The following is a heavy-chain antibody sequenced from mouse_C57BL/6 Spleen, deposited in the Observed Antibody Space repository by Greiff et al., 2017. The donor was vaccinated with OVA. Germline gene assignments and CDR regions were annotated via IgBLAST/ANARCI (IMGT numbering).Heavy chain of an antibody. J-gene: IGHJ1*03. Sequence: VKLQQPGAELVKPGASVKLSCKASGYTFTSYWMHWVKQRPGQGLEWIGMIHPNSGSTNYNEKFKSKATLTVDKSSSTAYMQLSSLTSEDSAVYYCARWVYSNYGEYFDVWGTGTTVTVSS. D-gene: IGHD2-5*01. CDR1: GYTFTSYW. CDR2: IHPNSGST. CDR3: ARWVYSNYGEYFDV. V-gene: IGHV1-64*01.